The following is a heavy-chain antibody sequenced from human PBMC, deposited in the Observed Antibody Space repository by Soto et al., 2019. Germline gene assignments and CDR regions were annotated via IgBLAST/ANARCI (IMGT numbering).Heavy chain of an antibody. CDR1: GYTFTSYD. D-gene: IGHD6-13*01. CDR3: ASPGDSSSWSDFDY. CDR2: MNPNSGNT. J-gene: IGHJ4*02. V-gene: IGHV1-8*01. Sequence: QVPLVQSGAEVKKPGASVKVSCKASGYTFTSYDINWVRQATGQGLERMGWMNPNSGNTGYAQKFQGRVTMTRNTSISTAYMELSSLRSEDTAVYYCASPGDSSSWSDFDYWGQGTLVTVSS.